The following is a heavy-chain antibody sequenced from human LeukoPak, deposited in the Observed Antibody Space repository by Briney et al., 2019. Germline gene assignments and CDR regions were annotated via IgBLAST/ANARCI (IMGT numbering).Heavy chain of an antibody. V-gene: IGHV4-34*01. CDR2: INHSGST. D-gene: IGHD3-10*01. CDR1: GGSFSGYY. CDR3: AGRDRKMTSYYGSAKGWFDP. Sequence: ASETLSLTCAVYGGSFSGYYWSWIHQPPGKGLEWIGEINHSGSTNYNPSLKSRVTISVDTSKNQFSLKLSSVTAADTAVYCCAGRDRKMTSYYGSAKGWFDPWGQGTLVTVSS. J-gene: IGHJ5*02.